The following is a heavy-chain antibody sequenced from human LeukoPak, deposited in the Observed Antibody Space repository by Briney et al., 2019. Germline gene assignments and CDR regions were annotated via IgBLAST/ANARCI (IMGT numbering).Heavy chain of an antibody. CDR3: ARDGGSNNYWFDP. J-gene: IGHJ5*02. D-gene: IGHD1-20*01. Sequence: SETLSLTCTVSDGSVSSNNNYWGWIRQPPGKGLEWIGTIYYTGSTYYNPSLKSRLTISLDTSKNQFSLKLTSVTTADTAVYYCARDGGSNNYWFDPWGQGTLVTVSS. V-gene: IGHV4-39*07. CDR1: DGSVSSNNNY. CDR2: IYYTGST.